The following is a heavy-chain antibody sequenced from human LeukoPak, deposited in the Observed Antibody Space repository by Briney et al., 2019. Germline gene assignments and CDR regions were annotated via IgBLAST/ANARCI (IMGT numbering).Heavy chain of an antibody. J-gene: IGHJ3*02. Sequence: AGGSLRLSCAASGFTFSSYSMNWVRQAPGKGLEWVSYISSSSSTIYYADSVKGRFTISRDNAKNSLYLQMNSLRAEDTAVYYCARGSSSSLNDAFDIWGQGTMVTVSS. CDR2: ISSSSSTI. CDR3: ARGSSSSLNDAFDI. V-gene: IGHV3-48*01. CDR1: GFTFSSYS. D-gene: IGHD6-13*01.